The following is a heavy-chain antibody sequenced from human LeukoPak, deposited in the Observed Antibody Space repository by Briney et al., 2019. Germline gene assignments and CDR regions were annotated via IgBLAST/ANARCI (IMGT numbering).Heavy chain of an antibody. CDR3: ARGEEDYDFWSGYYLEV. CDR2: INHSGST. D-gene: IGHD3-3*01. Sequence: PGGSLRLSCAASGFTFSSYWMSWVRQPPGKGLEWIGEINHSGSTNYNPSLKSRVTISVDTSKNQFSLKLSSVTAADTAVYYCARGEEDYDFWSGYYLEVWGQGTLVTVSS. CDR1: GFTFSSYW. V-gene: IGHV4-34*01. J-gene: IGHJ4*02.